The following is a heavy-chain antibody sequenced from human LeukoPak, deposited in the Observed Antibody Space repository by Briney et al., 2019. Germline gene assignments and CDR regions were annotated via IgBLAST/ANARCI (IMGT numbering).Heavy chain of an antibody. V-gene: IGHV5-51*01. Sequence: GESLRFSCKASGYRFTSYCIGWVRQMPGKGLEWMGIIYPGDSDARYSPSFQGQVTISADKSISTAHLQWSSLKASDTAMYYCARPEEHGDYVHDAFDIWGQGTMVTVSS. CDR2: IYPGDSDA. CDR1: GYRFTSYC. CDR3: ARPEEHGDYVHDAFDI. D-gene: IGHD4-17*01. J-gene: IGHJ3*02.